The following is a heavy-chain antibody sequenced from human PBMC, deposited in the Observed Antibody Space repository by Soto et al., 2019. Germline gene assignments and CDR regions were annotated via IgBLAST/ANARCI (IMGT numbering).Heavy chain of an antibody. V-gene: IGHV1-8*01. Sequence: QVHLVQSGAEVKKPGASVTVSCTASGYDFNIYDIHWGRQSTGQGIEWMGWMTPKRETPGYSPKFQGRFTMTRDTSRSAVYMGLSSLGSADTAVYFCARGGHGFWSGETYYYAMDVWGQGTTVTVSS. D-gene: IGHD3-3*01. J-gene: IGHJ6*02. CDR2: MTPKRETP. CDR1: GYDFNIYD. CDR3: ARGGHGFWSGETYYYAMDV.